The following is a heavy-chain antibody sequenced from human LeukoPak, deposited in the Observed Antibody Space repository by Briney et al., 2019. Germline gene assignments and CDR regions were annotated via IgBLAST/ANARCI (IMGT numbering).Heavy chain of an antibody. CDR3: ARLSGSYFDY. V-gene: IGHV4-31*03. J-gene: IGHJ4*02. Sequence: SQTLSLTCTVSGGSISSGGYYWSWIRQHPGKGLELIVYFYYSGSTYYNPSLKSRVTISVDTSKNQFSLKLSSVTAADTAVYYCARLSGSYFDYWGQGTLVTVSS. D-gene: IGHD1-26*01. CDR2: FYYSGST. CDR1: GGSISSGGYY.